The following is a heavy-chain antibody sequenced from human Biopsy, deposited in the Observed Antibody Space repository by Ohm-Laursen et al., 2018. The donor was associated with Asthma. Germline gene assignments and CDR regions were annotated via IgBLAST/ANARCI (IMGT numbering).Heavy chain of an antibody. D-gene: IGHD2-21*02. CDR1: GFTFDNYT. V-gene: IGHV3-30*04. Sequence: SLRLSCAASGFTFDNYTMHWVRQAPGKGLEWVTIISYDGRNTYYADPVEGRFTISRDNSKNTLFLQMSSLKPEDTAVYYCARGGLHYYEYYGMDVWGQGTTVTVSS. CDR3: ARGGLHYYEYYGMDV. J-gene: IGHJ6*02. CDR2: ISYDGRNT.